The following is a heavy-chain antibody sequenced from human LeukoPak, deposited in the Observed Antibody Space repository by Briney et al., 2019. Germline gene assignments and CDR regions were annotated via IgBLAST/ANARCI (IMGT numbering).Heavy chain of an antibody. CDR1: GYIFTSYY. D-gene: IGHD3-10*01. Sequence: ASVKVSFKASGYIFTSYYIHWMRQAPGQGLEWMGIIIPSSGSTSSAQKFQGRVTMTRDTSTSTVSMELSSLRSEDTALYYCARVASGNNYGSWFDPWGQGTLVTVSS. CDR2: IIPSSGST. CDR3: ARVASGNNYGSWFDP. V-gene: IGHV1-46*01. J-gene: IGHJ5*02.